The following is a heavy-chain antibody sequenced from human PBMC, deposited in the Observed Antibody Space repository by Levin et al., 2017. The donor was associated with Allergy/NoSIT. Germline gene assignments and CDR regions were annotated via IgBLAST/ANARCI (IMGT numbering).Heavy chain of an antibody. D-gene: IGHD6-19*01. Sequence: SSETLSLTCTVSGGFISSGGYYWSWIRQHPGKGLEWIGYIYYSGSTYYNPSLKSRVTISVDTSKNHFSLNLSSVTAADTAVYYCARDEGGWYFDYWGQGTLVTVSS. CDR1: GGFISSGGYY. J-gene: IGHJ4*02. V-gene: IGHV4-31*03. CDR3: ARDEGGWYFDY. CDR2: IYYSGST.